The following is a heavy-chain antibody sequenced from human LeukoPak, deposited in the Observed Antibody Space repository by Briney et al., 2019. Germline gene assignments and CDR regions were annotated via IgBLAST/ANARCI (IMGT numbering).Heavy chain of an antibody. CDR2: IIPIFGTA. CDR3: ARVAMRYSRYNWFDP. D-gene: IGHD2-2*01. J-gene: IGHJ5*02. V-gene: IGHV1-69*06. Sequence: SVKVSRKASGGTFSSYAISWVRQAPGQGLEWMGGIIPIFGTANYAQKFQGRVTITADKSTSTAYMELSSLRSEDTAVYYCARVAMRYSRYNWFDPWGQGTLVTVSS. CDR1: GGTFSSYA.